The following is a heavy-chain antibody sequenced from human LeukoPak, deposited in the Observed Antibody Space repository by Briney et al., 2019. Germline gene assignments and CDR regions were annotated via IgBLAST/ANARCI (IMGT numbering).Heavy chain of an antibody. D-gene: IGHD3-16*02. Sequence: GGSLRLSCAASGFAFSSYAMSWVRQAPGKGLEWVSAISGSGGSTYYADSVKGRFTISRDNSKNTLYLQMNSLRAEDTAVYYCAKDMITFGGVIATFDYWGQGTLVTVSS. CDR1: GFAFSSYA. V-gene: IGHV3-23*01. J-gene: IGHJ4*02. CDR3: AKDMITFGGVIATFDY. CDR2: ISGSGGST.